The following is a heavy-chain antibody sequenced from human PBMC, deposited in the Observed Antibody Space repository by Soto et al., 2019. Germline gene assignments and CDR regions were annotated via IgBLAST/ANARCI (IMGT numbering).Heavy chain of an antibody. CDR2: IIPIFGTA. CDR3: ARSSYSSSGYNWFDP. Sequence: SVKVSCKASGGTLSSYAISWVRQAPGQGLEWMGGIIPIFGTANYAQKFQGRVTITADESTSTAYMELSSLRSEDTDVYYCARSSYSSSGYNWFDPWGHGTLVTVSS. D-gene: IGHD6-13*01. CDR1: GGTLSSYA. J-gene: IGHJ5*02. V-gene: IGHV1-69*13.